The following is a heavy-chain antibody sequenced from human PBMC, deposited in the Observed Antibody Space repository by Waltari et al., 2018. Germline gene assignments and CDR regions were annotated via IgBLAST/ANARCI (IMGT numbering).Heavy chain of an antibody. V-gene: IGHV4-61*02. CDR1: GDSISSGNYY. J-gene: IGHJ2*01. CDR3: ARGPRSWFFDL. CDR2: FSSSGRA. Sequence: QVQLQESGPGLVKPSQTLSLTCTVPGDSISSGNYYWSWIRQPAGKGLGSIGRFSSSGRAIYHPSLKSRVTISVDTSNNQFSLKLSSVTAADTAVYYCARGPRSWFFDLWGRGTLVTVSS.